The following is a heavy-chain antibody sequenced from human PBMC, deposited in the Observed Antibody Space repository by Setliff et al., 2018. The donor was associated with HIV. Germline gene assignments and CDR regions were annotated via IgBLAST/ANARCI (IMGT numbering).Heavy chain of an antibody. D-gene: IGHD3-16*01. CDR3: ARDVDISGRGIALDI. CDR1: GYIFNNFG. CDR2: ISAFSGFT. Sequence: GASVKVSCKATGYIFNNFGITWVRQAPGQGLEWMGWISAFSGFTNYAPKLQARVTLTTDTSTSTAYMELRSLTSDDTAVYYCARDVDISGRGIALDIWGQGTGVTVSS. J-gene: IGHJ3*02. V-gene: IGHV1-18*01.